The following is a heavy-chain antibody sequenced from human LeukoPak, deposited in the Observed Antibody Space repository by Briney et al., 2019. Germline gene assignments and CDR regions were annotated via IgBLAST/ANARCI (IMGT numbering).Heavy chain of an antibody. V-gene: IGHV4-4*07. Sequence: PSETLSLTCTVSGGSISSYHWSWIRQPAGKGLEWIGRIYTSGSTNYNPSLKSRVTMSVDTSKNQFSLKLSSVTAADTAVYYCAGEVEAGSIGWYPYFDYWGQGTLVTVSS. CDR3: AGEVEAGSIGWYPYFDY. D-gene: IGHD6-19*01. CDR1: GGSISSYH. CDR2: IYTSGST. J-gene: IGHJ4*02.